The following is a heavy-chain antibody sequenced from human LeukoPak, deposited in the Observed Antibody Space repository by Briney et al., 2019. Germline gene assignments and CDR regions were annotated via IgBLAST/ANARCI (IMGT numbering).Heavy chain of an antibody. Sequence: PSETLSLTCTVSGGSISSYYWSWIRQPPGKGLEWIGYIYYSGSTNYNPSLKSRVTISVDTSKNQFSLKLSSVTAADTAVYYCARFIKYQRSPYFDYWGQGTLVTVSS. CDR2: IYYSGST. CDR1: GGSISSYY. V-gene: IGHV4-59*01. CDR3: ARFIKYQRSPYFDY. J-gene: IGHJ4*02. D-gene: IGHD2-2*01.